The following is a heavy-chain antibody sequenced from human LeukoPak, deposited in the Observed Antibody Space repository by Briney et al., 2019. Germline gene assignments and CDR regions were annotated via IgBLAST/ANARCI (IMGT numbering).Heavy chain of an antibody. Sequence: SETLSLTCAVYGGSFSGYYWSWIRQPPGKGLEWIGEINHSGSTNYNPSLKSRVTISVDTSKNQFSLKLSSVTAADTAVYYCARPRMRITMVRGVMRGMDVWGRGTTVAVSS. CDR1: GGSFSGYY. V-gene: IGHV4-34*01. D-gene: IGHD3-10*01. CDR3: ARPRMRITMVRGVMRGMDV. CDR2: INHSGST. J-gene: IGHJ6*02.